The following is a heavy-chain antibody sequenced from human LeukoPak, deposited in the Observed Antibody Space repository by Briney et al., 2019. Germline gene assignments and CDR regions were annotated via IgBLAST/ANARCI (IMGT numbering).Heavy chain of an antibody. D-gene: IGHD3-3*01. CDR1: GGSISSGTYH. Sequence: SETLSLTCTVSGGSISSGTYHWSWIRQYPEKGLEWIGHISYGGTTYYNPSLKSQVTISLDTSRNHFSLKLNSVTAADTAVYYCAQGQSYYDFWSGPKQAGWVWFDPWGQGTLVTVSS. V-gene: IGHV4-31*01. J-gene: IGHJ5*02. CDR3: AQGQSYYDFWSGPKQAGWVWFDP. CDR2: ISYGGTT.